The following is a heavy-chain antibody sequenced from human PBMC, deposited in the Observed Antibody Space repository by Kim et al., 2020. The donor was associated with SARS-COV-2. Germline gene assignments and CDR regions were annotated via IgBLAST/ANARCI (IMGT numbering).Heavy chain of an antibody. CDR2: IYYSGST. CDR1: GGSISSYY. CDR3: ARDRSLLEYDY. D-gene: IGHD2-2*01. Sequence: SETLSLTCTVSGGSISSYYWSWIRQPPGKGLEWIGYIYYSGSTNYNPSLKSRVTISVDTSKNQFSLKLSSVTAADTAVYYCARDRSLLEYDYWGQGTLVT. J-gene: IGHJ4*02. V-gene: IGHV4-59*01.